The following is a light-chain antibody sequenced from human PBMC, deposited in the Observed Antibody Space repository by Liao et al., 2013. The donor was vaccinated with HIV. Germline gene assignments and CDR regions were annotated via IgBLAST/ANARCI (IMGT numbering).Light chain of an antibody. CDR2: QNY. J-gene: IGLJ2*01. Sequence: SYELTQPPSVSVSPGQTASITCSGDKLGDKYACWYQQKPGQSPVLVIYQNYKRPSGTPERFSGSNSGNTATLTISGTQAMDEADYYCQAWDSSIVFGGGTKLTVL. V-gene: IGLV3-1*01. CDR1: KLGDKY. CDR3: QAWDSSIV.